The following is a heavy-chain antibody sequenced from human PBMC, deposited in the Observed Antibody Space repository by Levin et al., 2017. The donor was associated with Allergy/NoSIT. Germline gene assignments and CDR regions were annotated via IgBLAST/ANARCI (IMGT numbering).Heavy chain of an antibody. V-gene: IGHV3-33*01. CDR3: AIDRETHSDYDGCFDQ. J-gene: IGHJ4*02. Sequence: PGGSLRLSCAASGFTFSSFGMHWVRRPPGRGLEWVAVIWYDGGIKYYADSVKGRFTISRDNSRDILYLQMNSLRAEDTAVYVGAIDRETHSDYDGCFDQWGQGTRVTVSS. CDR2: IWYDGGIK. D-gene: IGHD4-23*01. CDR1: GFTFSSFG.